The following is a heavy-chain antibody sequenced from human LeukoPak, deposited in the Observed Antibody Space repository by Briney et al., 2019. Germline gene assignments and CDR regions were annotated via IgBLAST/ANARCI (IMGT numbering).Heavy chain of an antibody. J-gene: IGHJ4*02. CDR2: IRYDGSDK. CDR1: GFTFSSYG. V-gene: IGHV3-30*02. Sequence: GGSLRLSCAASGFTFSSYGMHWVRQAPGKGLEWVAFIRYDGSDKYYADSVKGRFTISRGNAKNSLYLQMNSLRAEDTAVYYCARDHRVTLGYCSGGSCSVDYWGQGTLVTVSS. CDR3: ARDHRVTLGYCSGGSCSVDY. D-gene: IGHD2-15*01.